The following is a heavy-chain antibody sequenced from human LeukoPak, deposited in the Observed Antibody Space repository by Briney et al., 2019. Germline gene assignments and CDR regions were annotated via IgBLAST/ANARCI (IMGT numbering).Heavy chain of an antibody. CDR2: IRYDGSNK. V-gene: IGHV3-30*02. D-gene: IGHD1-1*01. J-gene: IGHJ4*02. CDR1: GFTFSTYG. CDR3: ARDIGSGTTGTTGVLVN. Sequence: GGSLRLSCAASGFTFSTYGMQWVRQAPGKGLEWVAFIRYDGSNKYYADSVKGRFTISRDNSKNTLYLQMNSLRAEDTAVYYCARDIGSGTTGTTGVLVNWGQGTLITVSS.